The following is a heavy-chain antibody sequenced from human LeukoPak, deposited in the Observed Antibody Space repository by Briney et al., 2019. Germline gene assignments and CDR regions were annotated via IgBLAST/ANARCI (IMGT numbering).Heavy chain of an antibody. CDR3: AKDLKAGDYYDSSGYYWDY. D-gene: IGHD3-22*01. V-gene: IGHV3-23*01. CDR1: GFTFSSYA. CDR2: ISGSGGST. J-gene: IGHJ4*02. Sequence: GGSLRLSCAASGFTFSSYAMSWVRQAPGKGLEWVSAISGSGGSTYYADSVKGRFTISRDNSKNTLYLQMNSLRAEDTAVYYCAKDLKAGDYYDSSGYYWDYWGQGTLVTVSS.